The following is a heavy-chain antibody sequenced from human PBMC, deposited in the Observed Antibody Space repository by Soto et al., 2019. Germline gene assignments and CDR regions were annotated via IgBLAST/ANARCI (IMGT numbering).Heavy chain of an antibody. Sequence: SETLSLTCTVSGGSISSSSYYWGWIGQPPGKGLEWIGSIYYSGSTYYNPSLKSRVTISVDTSKNQFSLKLSSVTAADTAVYYCARKNRRIHQFDYWGQGTLVTVSS. D-gene: IGHD5-18*01. CDR3: ARKNRRIHQFDY. CDR1: GGSISSSSYY. CDR2: IYYSGST. V-gene: IGHV4-39*01. J-gene: IGHJ4*02.